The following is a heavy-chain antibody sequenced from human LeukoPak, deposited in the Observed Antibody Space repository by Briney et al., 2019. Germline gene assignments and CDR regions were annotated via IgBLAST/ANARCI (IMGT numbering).Heavy chain of an antibody. Sequence: PSETLSLTCTVSGGSISSYYWSWIRKPPGKGLEWIAFRYYSGSTNYNPSLKSRVPISVDTSKNQFTLKLRSVTAADTAVYYCARRSISGNSWDYFDYWGQGTLVTVSS. D-gene: IGHD4-23*01. J-gene: IGHJ4*02. V-gene: IGHV4-59*08. CDR1: GGSISSYY. CDR2: RYYSGST. CDR3: ARRSISGNSWDYFDY.